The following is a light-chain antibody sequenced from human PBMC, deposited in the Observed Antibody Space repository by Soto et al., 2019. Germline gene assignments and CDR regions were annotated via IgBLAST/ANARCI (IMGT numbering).Light chain of an antibody. Sequence: DIQMTQSPSSVSASIGDRVTITCRASQSISIWLAWYQQKPGKPPKVLIYDASSLESGVPSRFSGSGSGTDFTLTISSLQAEDVAVYYCQQYYSTPPTFGGGTKVDI. CDR1: QSISIW. J-gene: IGKJ4*01. V-gene: IGKV1-5*01. CDR3: QQYYSTPPT. CDR2: DAS.